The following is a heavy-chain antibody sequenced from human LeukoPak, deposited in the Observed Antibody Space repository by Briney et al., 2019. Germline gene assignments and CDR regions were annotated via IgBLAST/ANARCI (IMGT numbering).Heavy chain of an antibody. J-gene: IGHJ4*02. CDR1: GYTFTSYG. V-gene: IGHV1-18*01. D-gene: IGHD6-13*01. Sequence: ASGKVSCKAAGYTFTSYGISWVRQAPGQGVEWMGWIGAYNGNTNYAQKLQGRVTMTTDTSTSTAYMELRSLRSDDTAVYYCATVYSSSSLYYFDYWGQGTLVTVSS. CDR2: IGAYNGNT. CDR3: ATVYSSSSLYYFDY.